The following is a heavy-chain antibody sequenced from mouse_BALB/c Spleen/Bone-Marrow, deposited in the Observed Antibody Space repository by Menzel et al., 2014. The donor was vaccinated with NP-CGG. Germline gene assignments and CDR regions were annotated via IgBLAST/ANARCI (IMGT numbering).Heavy chain of an antibody. D-gene: IGHD1-1*01. V-gene: IGHV1-20*02. CDR3: ARSGYYGSSYFDY. Sequence: EVKLVESGPELVKPGASVKISCKASGYSFTGYFMNWVMQSHGKSLEWIGRTNPYNGDTLYNQKFKGKATLTVDKSSSTAHMELRSLASEDSAVYYCARSGYYGSSYFDYWGQGTTLTVSS. J-gene: IGHJ2*01. CDR2: TNPYNGDT. CDR1: GYSFTGYF.